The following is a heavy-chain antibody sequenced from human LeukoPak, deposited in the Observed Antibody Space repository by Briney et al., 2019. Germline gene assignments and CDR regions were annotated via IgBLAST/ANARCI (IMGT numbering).Heavy chain of an antibody. Sequence: GGSLRHSCAASGFTFKNYALSWVRQAPGKGLEWVSGFSVNGRDTYYADFVKGRFTIARDIAKNTLYLQMNSLRAEDTATYYCAKPGRTAAGLFDSWGQGTLVTVSS. V-gene: IGHV3-23*01. J-gene: IGHJ4*02. CDR3: AKPGRTAAGLFDS. D-gene: IGHD6-13*01. CDR2: FSVNGRDT. CDR1: GFTFKNYA.